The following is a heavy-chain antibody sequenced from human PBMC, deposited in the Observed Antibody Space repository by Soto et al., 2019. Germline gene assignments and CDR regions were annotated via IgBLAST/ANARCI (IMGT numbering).Heavy chain of an antibody. D-gene: IGHD6-25*01. CDR1: EGTFSGYS. V-gene: IGHV1-69*06. Sequence: QEQLVQSGAEVKKPGSSVNISCKASEGTFSGYSLTWLRQAPGQGPEWMGEIIPLLGTINYAQKFQGRVTITGDRSTSTTYMALTSLTSDDTAVYYCARDPEDLFGYIDVWGPGTMVTVSS. CDR3: ARDPEDLFGYIDV. CDR2: IIPLLGTI. J-gene: IGHJ6*02.